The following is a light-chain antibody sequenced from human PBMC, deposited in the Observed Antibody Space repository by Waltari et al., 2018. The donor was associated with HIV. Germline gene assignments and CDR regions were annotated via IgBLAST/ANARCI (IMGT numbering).Light chain of an antibody. CDR1: QSISTY. Sequence: DIQMTQSPSSLSASVGDRVTITCRASQSISTYLNWYQKKSGKAPKLLIYAASSLQSGVPSRFSGSGSGTDFTLTISSLQPEDFATYYCQQSYSTLHFGQGT. CDR2: AAS. CDR3: QQSYSTLH. J-gene: IGKJ2*01. V-gene: IGKV1-39*01.